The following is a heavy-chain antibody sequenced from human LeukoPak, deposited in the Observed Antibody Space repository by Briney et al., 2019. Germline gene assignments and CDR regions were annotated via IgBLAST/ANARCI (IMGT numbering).Heavy chain of an antibody. D-gene: IGHD2-2*01. J-gene: IGHJ4*02. V-gene: IGHV4-59*08. Sequence: PSETLSLTCTVSGGSISSYYWTWIRQPPGKGLEYIGYVYYGGSTNYNPSLKSRVTISLDMSKNQFSLKLSSVTAADTAVYYCATLLPAAYFDFWGQGTLVTVSS. CDR1: GGSISSYY. CDR3: ATLLPAAYFDF. CDR2: VYYGGST.